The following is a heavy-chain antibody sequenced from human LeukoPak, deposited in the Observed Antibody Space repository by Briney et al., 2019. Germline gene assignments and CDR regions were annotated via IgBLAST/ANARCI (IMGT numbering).Heavy chain of an antibody. J-gene: IGHJ3*02. CDR3: ARGTTGRRADAFDI. D-gene: IGHD1-1*01. Sequence: SETLSLTCTVSGGSISSSSYYWGWIREPPRKGLEWIGSIYYNVSTYYNPSLKSRVSISLDTSTNQFCLKLSSVTAADTAVYYCARGTTGRRADAFDIWGQGTMVTVSS. V-gene: IGHV4-39*07. CDR2: IYYNVST. CDR1: GGSISSSSYY.